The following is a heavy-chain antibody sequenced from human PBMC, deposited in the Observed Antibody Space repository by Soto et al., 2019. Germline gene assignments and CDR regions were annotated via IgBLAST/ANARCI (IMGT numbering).Heavy chain of an antibody. CDR2: ISGSRGYI. J-gene: IGHJ4*02. CDR1: GFLFSDYT. D-gene: IGHD6-13*01. CDR3: ARDWEAAVDY. Sequence: PGGSLRLSCAASGFLFSDYTMNWVRQSPGKGLEWVSAISGSRGYIYYGDSVKGRFTISRDNAKNSLVLQMNNLRAEDTAVYYCARDWEAAVDYWGPGIRVTVSS. V-gene: IGHV3-21*01.